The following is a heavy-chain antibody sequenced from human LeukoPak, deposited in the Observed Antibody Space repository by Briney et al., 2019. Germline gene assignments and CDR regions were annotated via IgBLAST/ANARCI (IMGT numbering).Heavy chain of an antibody. CDR2: ISYSGST. D-gene: IGHD3-10*01. CDR3: ARAPERWYSYGSYTYHYMDV. J-gene: IGHJ6*03. Sequence: PSETLSLTCTVSGGSISSNNYYWSWLRQPPGKGLEWTGSISYSGSTNYNPSLESRVTISVDTSKNQIPLKLSSVTAADTALYYCARAPERWYSYGSYTYHYMDVWGRGTTVTVSS. CDR1: GGSISSNNYY. V-gene: IGHV4-61*01.